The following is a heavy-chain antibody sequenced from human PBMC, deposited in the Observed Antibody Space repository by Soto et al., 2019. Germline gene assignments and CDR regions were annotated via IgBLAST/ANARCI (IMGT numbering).Heavy chain of an antibody. V-gene: IGHV4-30-4*01. Sequence: SETLSLTCTVSGGSVTSDEDYWTWIRQSPGKGLEWIGYISNSGSTGYNPSLKTRLSVSVDRSKNQFTLRLTSVTAADTAVYFCATESGSTYGYFDHWGQGTQVTVSS. D-gene: IGHD5-18*01. J-gene: IGHJ4*02. CDR3: ATESGSTYGYFDH. CDR1: GGSVTSDEDY. CDR2: ISNSGST.